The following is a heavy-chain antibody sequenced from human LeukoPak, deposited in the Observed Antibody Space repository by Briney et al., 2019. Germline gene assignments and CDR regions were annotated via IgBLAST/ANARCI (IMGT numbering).Heavy chain of an antibody. CDR2: MSYDGKNK. CDR3: AKDMATRKYCSNGVCYLRPTNYYYYGMDV. V-gene: IGHV3-30*04. CDR1: GFTFSSNA. J-gene: IGHJ6*02. Sequence: PGGSLRLSCAASGFTFSSNAMHWVRQAPGKGLEWVADMSYDGKNKNYADSVKGRFTISRDSAKNSLYLQMNSLRAEDTALYYCAKDMATRKYCSNGVCYLRPTNYYYYGMDVWGQGTTVTVSS. D-gene: IGHD2-8*01.